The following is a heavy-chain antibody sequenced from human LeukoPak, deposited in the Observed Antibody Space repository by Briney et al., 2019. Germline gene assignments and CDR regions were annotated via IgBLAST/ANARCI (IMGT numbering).Heavy chain of an antibody. D-gene: IGHD3-3*01. CDR3: ARGRRFLEWLLYY. CDR1: GYTFTSYA. V-gene: IGHV1-3*01. CDR2: INAGNGNT. Sequence: ASVKVSCKASGYTFTSYAMHWVRQAPGQRLEWMGWINAGNGNTKHSQKFQGRVTITRDTSASTAYMELSSLRSEDTAVYYCARGRRFLEWLLYYWGQGTLVTVSS. J-gene: IGHJ4*02.